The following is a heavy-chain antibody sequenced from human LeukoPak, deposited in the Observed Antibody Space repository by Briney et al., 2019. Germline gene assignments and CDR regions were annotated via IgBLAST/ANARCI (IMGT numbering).Heavy chain of an antibody. Sequence: GGSLRLSCAASRFTFDDYAMHWVRQAPGKGLEWVSGISWNSGSIGYADSVKGRFTISRDNAKNSLYLQMNSLRAEDTALYYCAKEGYWGQGTLVTVSS. J-gene: IGHJ4*02. CDR2: ISWNSGSI. CDR1: RFTFDDYA. CDR3: AKEGY. V-gene: IGHV3-9*01.